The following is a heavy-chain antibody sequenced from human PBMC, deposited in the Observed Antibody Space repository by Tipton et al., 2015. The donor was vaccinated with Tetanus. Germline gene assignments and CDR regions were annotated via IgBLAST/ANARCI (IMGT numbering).Heavy chain of an antibody. D-gene: IGHD6-6*01. Sequence: LSCAGSGFLISSYAMNWVRQVPGEGLEWVSGVSASGNTNYADSVDGRFTISRDNAKNSLYLQMNSLTADDTAVYFCASGSSLDYWGQGTLVTVSS. CDR2: VSASGNT. V-gene: IGHV3-21*01. CDR3: ASGSSLDY. J-gene: IGHJ4*02. CDR1: GFLISSYA.